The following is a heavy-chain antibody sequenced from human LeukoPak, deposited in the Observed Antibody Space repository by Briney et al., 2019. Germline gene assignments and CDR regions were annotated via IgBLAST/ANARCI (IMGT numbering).Heavy chain of an antibody. Sequence: ASVKVSCKASGGTFSSYAISWVRQAPGQGLEWMGGIIPIFGTANYAQKFQGRVTITADESMSTAYMELSSLRSEDTAVYYCARDRTMYSSSWDPFDYWGQGTLVAVSS. CDR2: IIPIFGTA. V-gene: IGHV1-69*13. CDR3: ARDRTMYSSSWDPFDY. D-gene: IGHD6-13*01. J-gene: IGHJ4*02. CDR1: GGTFSSYA.